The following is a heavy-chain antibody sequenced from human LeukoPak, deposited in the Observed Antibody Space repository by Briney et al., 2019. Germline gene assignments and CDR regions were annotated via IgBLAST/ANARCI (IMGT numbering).Heavy chain of an antibody. V-gene: IGHV1-18*01. Sequence: GASVKVSCKASGYTFTSYGISWVRQAPGQGLEWMGWISAYNGNTNYAQKLQGRVTMTTDTSTSTAYMELRSLRSDDTALYYCARAPPGYCSGGSCYEDYWGQGTLVTVSS. J-gene: IGHJ4*02. CDR2: ISAYNGNT. D-gene: IGHD2-15*01. CDR1: GYTFTSYG. CDR3: ARAPPGYCSGGSCYEDY.